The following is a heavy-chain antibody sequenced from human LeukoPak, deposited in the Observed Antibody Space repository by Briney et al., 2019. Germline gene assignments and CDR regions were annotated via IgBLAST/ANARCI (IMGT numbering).Heavy chain of an antibody. V-gene: IGHV1-2*02. J-gene: IGHJ4*02. CDR3: ARRSVSGDSSGYYYSFDY. CDR2: INPNSGGT. Sequence: ASVKVSCKASGYTFTGYYMHWVRQAPGQGLEWMGWINPNSGGTNYAQKFQGRVTMTRDTSISTAYMELSRLRSDDTAVYYCARRSVSGDSSGYYYSFDYWGQGTLVTVSS. CDR1: GYTFTGYY. D-gene: IGHD3-22*01.